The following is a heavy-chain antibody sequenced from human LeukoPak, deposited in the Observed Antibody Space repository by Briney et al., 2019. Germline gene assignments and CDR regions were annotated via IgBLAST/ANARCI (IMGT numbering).Heavy chain of an antibody. D-gene: IGHD3-22*01. V-gene: IGHV3-53*01. CDR3: ARRAGDYSHPYDY. J-gene: IGHJ4*02. CDR1: GFTVSSNC. CDR2: IYSGGST. Sequence: GSLRLSCAASGFTVSSNCMSWVRQAPGKGLEWVSLIYSGGSTYYADSVKGRFTISRDNSKNTLYLQMNSLRAEDTAVYYCARRAGDYSHPYDYWGQGTLVTVSS.